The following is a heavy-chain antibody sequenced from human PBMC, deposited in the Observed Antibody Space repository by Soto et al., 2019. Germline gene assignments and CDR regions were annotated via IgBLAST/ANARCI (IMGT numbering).Heavy chain of an antibody. D-gene: IGHD6-25*01. CDR2: IYQGGDT. Sequence: SETLSLTCGVSGYSISSGYYWSWIRQPPGKGLEWIGSIYQGGDTYYNPSLNSPVTISVDTSNNHFSLRLDSVTAADTAVYYCARAAFRRGIHHFDFWGEGILVTVSS. CDR3: ARAAFRRGIHHFDF. J-gene: IGHJ4*02. CDR1: GYSISSGYY. V-gene: IGHV4-38-2*01.